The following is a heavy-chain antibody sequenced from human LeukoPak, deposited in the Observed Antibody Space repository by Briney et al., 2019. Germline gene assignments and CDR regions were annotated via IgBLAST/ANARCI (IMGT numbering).Heavy chain of an antibody. CDR1: GGSISSSNW. D-gene: IGHD6-6*01. J-gene: IGHJ4*02. CDR2: IYHSGST. CDR3: ARAEYSSSRHLGY. V-gene: IGHV4-4*02. Sequence: ETLSLTCAVSGGSISSSNWWSWVRQPPGKGLEWIGGIYHSGSTNYNPSLKSRVTISVDKSKNQFSLKLSSVTAADTAVYYCARAEYSSSRHLGYWGQGTLVTVSS.